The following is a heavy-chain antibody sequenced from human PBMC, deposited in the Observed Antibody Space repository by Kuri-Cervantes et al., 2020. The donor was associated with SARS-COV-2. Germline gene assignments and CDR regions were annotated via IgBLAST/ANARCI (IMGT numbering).Heavy chain of an antibody. J-gene: IGHJ6*02. CDR2: IWYDGSNK. CDR1: GFTFSSYG. D-gene: IGHD2-2*01. Sequence: GGSLRPSCAASGFTFSSYGMHWVRQAPGKGLEWVAVIWYDGSNKYYADSVKGRFTISRDNSKNTLYLQMNSLRAEDTAVYYCARSRKDIVVVPAARGYYYGMDVWGQGTTVTVSS. CDR3: ARSRKDIVVVPAARGYYYGMDV. V-gene: IGHV3-33*08.